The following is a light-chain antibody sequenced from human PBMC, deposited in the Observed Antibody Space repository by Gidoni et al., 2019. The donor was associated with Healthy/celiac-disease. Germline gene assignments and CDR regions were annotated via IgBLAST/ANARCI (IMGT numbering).Light chain of an antibody. CDR2: VEY. CDR1: QSGSSS. J-gene: IGKJ1*01. CDR3: QQYNNWPPWT. V-gene: IGKV3-15*01. Sequence: EIVMTLSPATLSVSPGERATISCRASQSGSSSLAWYQQKPCQAHGLLIYVEYTRTTGSPARYSCSGSGTGITLTISSLQSEDFEVYYCQQYNNWPPWTCGQGTKVEIK.